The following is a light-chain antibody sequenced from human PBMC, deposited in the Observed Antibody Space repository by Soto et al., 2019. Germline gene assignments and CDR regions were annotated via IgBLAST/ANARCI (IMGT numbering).Light chain of an antibody. CDR1: SGDVGGYNF. Sequence: QSALTQPRSVSGSPGQSVTISCTGTSGDVGGYNFVSWYQQHPGKAPTLMIFDVSQRPSGVPDRFSGSKSGNTASLTISGLQADDEADCYCCSYGGSDTWVFGGGTKVTVL. CDR2: DVS. CDR3: CSYGGSDTWV. J-gene: IGLJ3*02. V-gene: IGLV2-11*01.